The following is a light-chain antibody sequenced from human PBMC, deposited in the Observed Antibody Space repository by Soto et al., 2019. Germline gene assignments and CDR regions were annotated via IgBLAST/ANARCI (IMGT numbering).Light chain of an antibody. V-gene: IGKV3-15*01. CDR1: QSVSNN. CDR3: QQYNYWPPQYT. Sequence: EIVMTQSPATLSVSPGERVTLSCRASQSVSNNLAWYQQKPGQTPRPLISGASTRATGIPARFSGSGSGTEFTLTISSLQSEDFAVYYCQQYNYWPPQYTFGQGTKLQIK. CDR2: GAS. J-gene: IGKJ2*01.